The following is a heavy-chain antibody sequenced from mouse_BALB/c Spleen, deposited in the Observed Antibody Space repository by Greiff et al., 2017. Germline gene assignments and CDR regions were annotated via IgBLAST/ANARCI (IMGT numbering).Heavy chain of an antibody. Sequence: QVQLKQSGAELARPGASVKLSCKASGYTFTDYYINWVKQRTGQGLEWIGEIYPGSGNTYYNEKFKGKATLTADKSSSTAYMQLSSLTSEDSAVYFCARGGYDDYWGQGTTLTVSS. CDR1: GYTFTDYY. CDR2: IYPGSGNT. V-gene: IGHV1-77*01. CDR3: ARGGYDDY. D-gene: IGHD2-2*01. J-gene: IGHJ2*01.